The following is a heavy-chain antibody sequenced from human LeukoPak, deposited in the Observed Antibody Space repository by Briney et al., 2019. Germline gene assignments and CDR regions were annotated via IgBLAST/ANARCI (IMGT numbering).Heavy chain of an antibody. CDR2: ISYDGSNK. V-gene: IGHV3-30-3*01. CDR1: GFTLSSYA. CDR3: ARDDEIDY. J-gene: IGHJ4*02. Sequence: GGSLRLSCAASGFTLSSYAMHWVRQAPGKGLEWVAVISYDGSNKYYADSVKGRFTISRDNSKNTLYLQMNSLRAEDTAVYYCARDDEIDYWGQGTLVTVSS.